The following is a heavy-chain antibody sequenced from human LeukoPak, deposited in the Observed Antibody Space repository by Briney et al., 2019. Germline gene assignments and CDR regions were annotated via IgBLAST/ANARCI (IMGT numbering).Heavy chain of an antibody. Sequence: PSETLSLTCAVYGGSFSGYYWSWIRQPPGKGLEWIGEINHSGSTNYNPSLKSRVTISVDTSKNQFSLKLSSVTAADTAVYYCARLYHGPVRYFDYWGQGTLVTVSS. J-gene: IGHJ4*02. CDR1: GGSFSGYY. V-gene: IGHV4-34*01. D-gene: IGHD2-2*01. CDR2: INHSGST. CDR3: ARLYHGPVRYFDY.